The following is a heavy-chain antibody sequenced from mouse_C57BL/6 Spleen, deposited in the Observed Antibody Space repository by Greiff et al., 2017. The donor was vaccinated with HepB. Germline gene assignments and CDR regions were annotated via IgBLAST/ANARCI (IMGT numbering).Heavy chain of an antibody. CDR3: ARDFSALLGAMDY. D-gene: IGHD2-1*01. CDR2: ISDGGSYT. CDR1: GFTFSSYA. V-gene: IGHV5-4*01. Sequence: EVHLVESGGGLVKPGGSLKLSCAASGFTFSSYAMSWVRQTPEKRLEWVATISDGGSYTYYPDNVKGRFTISRDNAKNNLYLQMSHLKSEDTAMYYCARDFSALLGAMDYWGQGTSVTVSS. J-gene: IGHJ4*01.